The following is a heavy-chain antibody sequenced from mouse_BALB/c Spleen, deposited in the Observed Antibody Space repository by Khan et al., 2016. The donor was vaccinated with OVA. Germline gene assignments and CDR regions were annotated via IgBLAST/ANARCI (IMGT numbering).Heavy chain of an antibody. CDR1: GYSITSDYA. V-gene: IGHV3-2*02. J-gene: IGHJ2*01. Sequence: EVQLQESGPGLVKPSQSPSLTCTVTGYSITSDYAWNWIRQFPGNKLEWMGYISYSGRTSYNPSLKSRISITRDTSKNQFFLQLNSVTTEDTATYYCASSVTITTVVATDFDYWGQGTTLTVSS. CDR2: ISYSGRT. CDR3: ASSVTITTVVATDFDY. D-gene: IGHD1-1*01.